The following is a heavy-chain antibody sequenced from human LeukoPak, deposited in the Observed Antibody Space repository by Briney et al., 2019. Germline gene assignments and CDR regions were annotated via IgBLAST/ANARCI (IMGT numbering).Heavy chain of an antibody. V-gene: IGHV4-59*08. CDR1: GGSISSYY. Sequence: PSETLSLTCTVSGGSISSYYWSWIRQPPGKGLEWIGYIYYSGSTNYNPSLKSRVTISVDTSKNQFSLKLSSVTAADTAVYYCARAPHSGPRVPPLFWGQGTLVTVSS. D-gene: IGHD2-15*01. CDR3: ARAPHSGPRVPPLF. J-gene: IGHJ4*02. CDR2: IYYSGST.